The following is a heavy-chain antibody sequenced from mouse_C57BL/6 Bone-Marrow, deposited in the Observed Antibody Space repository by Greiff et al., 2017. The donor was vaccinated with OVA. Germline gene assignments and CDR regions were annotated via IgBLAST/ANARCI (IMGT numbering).Heavy chain of an antibody. CDR2: IYPGSGST. CDR3: ARYDLDY. Sequence: VQLQQPGAELVKPGASVKMSCKASGYTFTSYWITWVKQRPGQGLEWIGDIYPGSGSTNYNEKVKSKGTLTVDTSSSTSYMQLSSLTSEDSAVYYCARYDLDYWGQGTSVTVSS. CDR1: GYTFTSYW. V-gene: IGHV1-55*01. J-gene: IGHJ4*01.